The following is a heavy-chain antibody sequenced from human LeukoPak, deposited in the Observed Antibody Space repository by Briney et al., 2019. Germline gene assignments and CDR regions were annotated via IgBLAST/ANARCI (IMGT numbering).Heavy chain of an antibody. CDR1: GGSISSYY. Sequence: KPSETLSLTCTVSGGSISSYYWSWIRQPPGKGLEWIGYIYYSGSTNYNPSLKSRVTISVDTSKNRFSLKLSSVTAADTAVYYCARNSPRGYAHAFDIWGQGTMVTVSS. D-gene: IGHD5-12*01. J-gene: IGHJ3*02. V-gene: IGHV4-59*01. CDR2: IYYSGST. CDR3: ARNSPRGYAHAFDI.